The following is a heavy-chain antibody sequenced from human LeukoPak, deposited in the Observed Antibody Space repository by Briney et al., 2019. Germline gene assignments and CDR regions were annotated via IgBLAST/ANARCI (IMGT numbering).Heavy chain of an antibody. CDR2: IYCSGST. Sequence: SETLSLTCTVSGGSISSSSYYWGWIRQPPGKGLEWIGSIYCSGSTYYNPSLKSRVTISVDTSKNQFSLKLSSVTAADTAVYYCARFSAVASVYWGQGTLVTVSS. V-gene: IGHV4-39*01. D-gene: IGHD6-19*01. CDR3: ARFSAVASVY. J-gene: IGHJ4*02. CDR1: GGSISSSSYY.